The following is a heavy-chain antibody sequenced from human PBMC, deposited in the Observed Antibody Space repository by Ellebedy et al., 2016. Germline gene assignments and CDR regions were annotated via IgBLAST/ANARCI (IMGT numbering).Heavy chain of an antibody. CDR3: ARRETEYYYDSSGYSHY. CDR1: GYSFTSYW. V-gene: IGHV5-51*01. CDR2: LYPGDSDT. J-gene: IGHJ4*02. Sequence: GESLKISCKGSGYSFTSYWIGWVRQMPGKGLEWMGILYPGDSDTRYSPSFQGQVTISADKSISTAYLQWSSLKASDTAMYYCARRETEYYYDSSGYSHYWGQGTLVTVSS. D-gene: IGHD3-22*01.